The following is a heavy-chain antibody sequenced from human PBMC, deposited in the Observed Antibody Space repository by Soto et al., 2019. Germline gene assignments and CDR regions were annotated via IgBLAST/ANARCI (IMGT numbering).Heavy chain of an antibody. D-gene: IGHD2-15*01. CDR2: ISGSGSNT. Sequence: EVRLLESGGGLVQPGGSLRLSCAASGFTFSNHAMTWVRQAPGKGLEWVSSISGSGSNTYYADSVKGRFTISRENSNNTLHLQMNSLIVEDTAVYYSAKRSIRYCSGGSCYNWFDPWGQGTLITV. CDR3: AKRSIRYCSGGSCYNWFDP. V-gene: IGHV3-23*01. CDR1: GFTFSNHA. J-gene: IGHJ5*02.